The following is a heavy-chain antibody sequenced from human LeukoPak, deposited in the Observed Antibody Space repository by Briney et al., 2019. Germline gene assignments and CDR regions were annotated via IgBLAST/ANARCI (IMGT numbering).Heavy chain of an antibody. CDR3: ASFRPTTQYCSSTSCYKVSDY. D-gene: IGHD2-2*02. CDR1: GSNFNNYG. CDR2: FTPNSGGT. J-gene: IGHJ4*02. V-gene: IGHV1-2*02. Sequence: ASVKFSCKTAGSNFNNYGISWVRQAPGQGLEWMGWFTPNSGGTNYAQKFQGRVTMTRDTSISTAYMELSRLRSDDTAVYYCASFRPTTQYCSSTSCYKVSDYWGQGTLVTVSS.